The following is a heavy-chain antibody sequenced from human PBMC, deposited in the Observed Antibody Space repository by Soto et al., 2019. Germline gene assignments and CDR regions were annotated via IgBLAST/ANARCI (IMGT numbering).Heavy chain of an antibody. CDR1: GYTFTSFG. Sequence: RASVKVSCKASGYTFTSFGINWVRQAPGQGLEWMGWISGYNGNTNYAQNLQDRVTITRDTSTSTAYMELRSLRSDDTAVYYCARPTDFYYYAMDVWGQGTTVTVSS. CDR2: ISGYNGNT. CDR3: ARPTDFYYYAMDV. V-gene: IGHV1-18*01. J-gene: IGHJ6*02.